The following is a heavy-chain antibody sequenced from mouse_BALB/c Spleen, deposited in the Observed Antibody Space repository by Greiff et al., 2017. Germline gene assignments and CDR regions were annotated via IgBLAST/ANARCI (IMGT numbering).Heavy chain of an antibody. J-gene: IGHJ4*01. Sequence: EVMLVESGGGLVQPGGSRKLSCAASGFTFSSFGMHWVRQAPEKGLEWVAYISSGSSTIYYADTVKGRFTISRDNPKNTLFLQMTSLRSEDTAMYYCARLRGDYYAMDYWGQGTSVTVSA. CDR1: GFTFSSFG. V-gene: IGHV5-17*02. CDR2: ISSGSSTI. CDR3: ARLRGDYYAMDY. D-gene: IGHD1-1*01.